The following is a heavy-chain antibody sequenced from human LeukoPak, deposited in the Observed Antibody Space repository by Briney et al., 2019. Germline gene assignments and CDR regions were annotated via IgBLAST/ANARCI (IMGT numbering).Heavy chain of an antibody. V-gene: IGHV4-30-4*01. CDR1: GGSPSSDDYY. CDR3: ARDGIVSQGNGLDP. CDR2: IHHNGST. D-gene: IGHD3-22*01. J-gene: IGHJ5*02. Sequence: SQTLSPTCTVSGGSPSSDDYYWTWIRHPPGKGLDWIGYIHHNGSTNNTPSLKSRLTLSVDTSKNNFSLNLNSVTAADTAVYYCARDGIVSQGNGLDPWGPGTLVTVSS.